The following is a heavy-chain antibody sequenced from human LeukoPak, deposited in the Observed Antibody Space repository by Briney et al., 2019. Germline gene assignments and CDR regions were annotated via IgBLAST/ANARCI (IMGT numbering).Heavy chain of an antibody. V-gene: IGHV3-11*04. J-gene: IGHJ4*02. Sequence: PGGSLRLSCAASGFTFSDYYMSWIRQAPGKGLEWVSYISSSGSTIYYADSVKGRFTISRDNSKNTLYLQMNSLRAEGTAVYYCARVFRAIYGSGSYAHFDYWGQGTLVTVSS. CDR3: ARVFRAIYGSGSYAHFDY. CDR2: ISSSGSTI. D-gene: IGHD3-10*01. CDR1: GFTFSDYY.